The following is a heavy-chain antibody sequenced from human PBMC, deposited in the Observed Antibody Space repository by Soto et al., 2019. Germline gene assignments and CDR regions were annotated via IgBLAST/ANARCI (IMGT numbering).Heavy chain of an antibody. Sequence: QITLKESGPTLVKPTQTLTLTCTFSGFSLRTGGVGVGWIRQPPGKALEWLALVYWDDEKRYSPSLKNRLSIIKDTSKNQAILTMTNRAPEDTATYFCAHRGYSFWTHRGGWFDPWGQGTLVTVSS. CDR2: VYWDDEK. CDR3: AHRGYSFWTHRGGWFDP. CDR1: GFSLRTGGVG. D-gene: IGHD3-3*01. V-gene: IGHV2-5*02. J-gene: IGHJ5*02.